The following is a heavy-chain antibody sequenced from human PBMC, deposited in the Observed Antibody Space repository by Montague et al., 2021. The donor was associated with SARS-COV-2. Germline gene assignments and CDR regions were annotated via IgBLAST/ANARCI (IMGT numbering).Heavy chain of an antibody. CDR2: IYYSGST. CDR1: GGSISSSSYY. CDR3: ARVGRQQLVRLSGMDV. V-gene: IGHV4-39*07. J-gene: IGHJ6*02. D-gene: IGHD6-13*01. Sequence: SETLSLTCTVSGGSISSSSYYWGWTRQPPGKGLEWIGSIYYSGSTYYNPSLKSRVTISVDTSKNQSSLKLSSVTAADTAVYYCARVGRQQLVRLSGMDVWGQGTTVTVSS.